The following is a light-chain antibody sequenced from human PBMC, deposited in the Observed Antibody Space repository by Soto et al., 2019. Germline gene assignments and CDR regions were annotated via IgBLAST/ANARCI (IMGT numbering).Light chain of an antibody. CDR3: ATWDDSLKGYV. V-gene: IGLV1-44*01. CDR2: SNN. CDR1: SSNIGSST. Sequence: VLTQPPSASGTPGQRVTISCSGSSSNIGSSTVTWYQQLPGAAPTVLIHSNNQRPSGVPDRFSGSKSGTSASLAISGLQSDDEADYYCATWDDSLKGYVFGTGTKVTVL. J-gene: IGLJ1*01.